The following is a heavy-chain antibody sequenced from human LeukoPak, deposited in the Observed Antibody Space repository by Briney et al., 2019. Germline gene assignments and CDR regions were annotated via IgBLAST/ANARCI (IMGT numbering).Heavy chain of an antibody. CDR3: ARETYCGGDCYSELWFDP. J-gene: IGHJ5*02. CDR1: EGTFSSYA. Sequence: SVKVSCKASEGTFSSYAISWVRQAPGQGLEWMGRIIPILGIANYAQKFQGRVTITADKSTSTAYMELSSLRSEDTAVYYCARETYCGGDCYSELWFDPWGQGTLVTVSS. CDR2: IIPILGIA. D-gene: IGHD2-21*02. V-gene: IGHV1-69*04.